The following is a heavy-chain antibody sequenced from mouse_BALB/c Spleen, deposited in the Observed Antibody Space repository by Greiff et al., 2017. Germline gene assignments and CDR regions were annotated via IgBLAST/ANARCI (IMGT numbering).Heavy chain of an antibody. Sequence: QVQLKQSGPGLVAPSQSLSITCTVSGFSLTSYGVHWVRQPPGKGLEWLGVIWAGGSTNYNSALMSRLSISKDNSKSQVFLKMNSLQTDDIAMYYCARGATVVEGAMDYWGQGTSVTVSS. CDR3: ARGATVVEGAMDY. V-gene: IGHV2-9*02. CDR2: IWAGGST. D-gene: IGHD1-1*01. CDR1: GFSLTSYG. J-gene: IGHJ4*01.